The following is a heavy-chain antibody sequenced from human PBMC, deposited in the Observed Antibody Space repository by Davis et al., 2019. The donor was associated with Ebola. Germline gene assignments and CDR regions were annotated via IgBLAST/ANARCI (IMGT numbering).Heavy chain of an antibody. CDR2: IYTSGST. Sequence: SETLSLTCTVSGDSISTGIYYWHWVRQPAGKGLEWIGHIYTSGSTNYNPSLKSRVTISVDTSKNQFSLKLTSVTAADTAVYYCARDTTIFGAAYWGQGTLVTVSS. D-gene: IGHD3-3*01. CDR3: ARDTTIFGAAY. J-gene: IGHJ4*02. V-gene: IGHV4-61*09. CDR1: GDSISTGIYY.